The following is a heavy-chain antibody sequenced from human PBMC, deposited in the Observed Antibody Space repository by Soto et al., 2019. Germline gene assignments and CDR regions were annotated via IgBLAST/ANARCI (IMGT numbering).Heavy chain of an antibody. Sequence: QVQLVQSGAEVRKPGSSVRVSCKASGGRFSTYAFNWVRQAPGQGLEWLGGIITFFGAAMYAQKFQGRVTITEDEFTTTAYMELSGLRSEDTAVYYCARGGKERFRGSGMDVWGQGPKVTVSS. CDR2: IITFFGAA. D-gene: IGHD1-1*01. CDR1: GGRFSTYA. CDR3: ARGGKERFRGSGMDV. V-gene: IGHV1-69*01. J-gene: IGHJ6*02.